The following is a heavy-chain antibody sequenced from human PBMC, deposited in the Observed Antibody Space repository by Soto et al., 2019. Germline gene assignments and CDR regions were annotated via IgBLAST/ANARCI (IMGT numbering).Heavy chain of an antibody. V-gene: IGHV3-33*01. D-gene: IGHD4-4*01. J-gene: IGHJ4*02. CDR3: ARDLRTTVTTFDY. CDR2: IWYDGSNK. Sequence: PGGSLRLSCAASGFTFSRYGMHWVRQAPGKGLEWVAVIWYDGSNKYYADSVKGRFTISSDYSKNTLYLQMTSPRAEDTAVYYCARDLRTTVTTFDYWGQGTLVTVSS. CDR1: GFTFSRYG.